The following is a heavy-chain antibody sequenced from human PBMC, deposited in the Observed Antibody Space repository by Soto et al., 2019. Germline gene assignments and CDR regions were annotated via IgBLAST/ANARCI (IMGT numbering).Heavy chain of an antibody. J-gene: IGHJ6*02. CDR2: INPSSGGT. CDR3: ARDQQLARKKDYYYYYGMDV. V-gene: IGHV1-2*02. CDR1: GYTFTGYY. D-gene: IGHD6-6*01. Sequence: ASVKVSCKASGYTFTGYYMHWVRQAPGQGLEWMGWINPSSGGTNYAQKFQGRVTMTRDTSISTAYMELSRLRSDDTAVYYCARDQQLARKKDYYYYYGMDVWGQGTTVTVSS.